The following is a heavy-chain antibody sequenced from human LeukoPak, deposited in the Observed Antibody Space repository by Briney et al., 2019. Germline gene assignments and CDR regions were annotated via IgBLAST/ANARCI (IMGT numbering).Heavy chain of an antibody. Sequence: PGGSLRLSCAASGFTFSNYGMHWVRQAPGKGLEWVAFVRYDESTKFYADSVKGRFTISRDNSKNTLYLQMNSLRAEDTAVYYCARGSYYDFWSGYAQYPFDYWGQGTLVTVSS. CDR2: VRYDESTK. V-gene: IGHV3-30*02. J-gene: IGHJ4*02. D-gene: IGHD3-3*01. CDR1: GFTFSNYG. CDR3: ARGSYYDFWSGYAQYPFDY.